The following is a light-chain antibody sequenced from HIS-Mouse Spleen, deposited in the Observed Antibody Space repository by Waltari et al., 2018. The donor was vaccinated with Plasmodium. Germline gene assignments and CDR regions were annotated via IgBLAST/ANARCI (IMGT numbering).Light chain of an antibody. CDR3: CSYAGSSTYV. CDR2: EGS. J-gene: IGLJ1*01. Sequence: QSALTQPASVSGSPGQSITISCTGTSSDVGSYNLVSWYQQHPGKAPKLIIYEGSKRPSGVSNRFSGSKSGNTASLTICGLQAEEEADYYCCSYAGSSTYVFGTGTKVTVL. CDR1: SSDVGSYNL. V-gene: IGLV2-23*01.